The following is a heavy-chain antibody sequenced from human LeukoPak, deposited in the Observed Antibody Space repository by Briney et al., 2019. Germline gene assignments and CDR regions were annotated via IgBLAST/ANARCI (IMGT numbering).Heavy chain of an antibody. J-gene: IGHJ4*02. CDR2: IYPADSDV. Sequence: GESLKISCEASGFDFTRYWIGWVRQVSGKGLEWMGTIYPADSDVRYSRPFQGQVTISADKSISTAYLQWSSLKASDTAMYYCARIHKDIVVVVAATPTYFDYWGQGTLVTVSS. D-gene: IGHD2-15*01. CDR1: GFDFTRYW. CDR3: ARIHKDIVVVVAATPTYFDY. V-gene: IGHV5-51*01.